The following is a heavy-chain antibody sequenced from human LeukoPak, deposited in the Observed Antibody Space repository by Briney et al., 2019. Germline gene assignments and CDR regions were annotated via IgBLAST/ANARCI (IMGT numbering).Heavy chain of an antibody. Sequence: GGSLRLSCAASGFTFSSYAMHRVRQAPGKGLEWVAVISYDGSNKYYADSVKGRFTISRDNSKNTLYLQMNSLRAEDTAVYYCANLYGDDSDYWGQGTLVTVSS. CDR1: GFTFSSYA. J-gene: IGHJ4*02. V-gene: IGHV3-30-3*01. CDR2: ISYDGSNK. D-gene: IGHD4-17*01. CDR3: ANLYGDDSDY.